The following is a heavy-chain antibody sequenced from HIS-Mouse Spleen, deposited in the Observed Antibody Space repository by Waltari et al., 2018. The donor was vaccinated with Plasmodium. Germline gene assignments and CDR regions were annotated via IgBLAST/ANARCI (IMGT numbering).Heavy chain of an antibody. CDR2: IYYSGST. Sequence: QLQLQESGPGLAKPSETLSLTCTVSGGSISSSSYYWGWIRRPPGKGLEWIGSIYYSGSTYYNPSLKSRVTISVDTSKNQFSLKLSSVTAADTAVYYCARECLNYDILTGYEYYFDYWGQGTLVTVSS. D-gene: IGHD3-9*01. J-gene: IGHJ4*02. CDR1: GGSISSSSYY. CDR3: ARECLNYDILTGYEYYFDY. V-gene: IGHV4-39*01.